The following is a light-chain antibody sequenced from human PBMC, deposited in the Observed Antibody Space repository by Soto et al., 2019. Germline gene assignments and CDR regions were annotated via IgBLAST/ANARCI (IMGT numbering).Light chain of an antibody. CDR2: QDS. J-gene: IGLJ2*01. V-gene: IGLV3-1*01. CDR1: KLGDKY. Sequence: SYELTQPPSVSVSPGQTASITCSGDKLGDKYACWYQQKPGQSPVLVIYQDSKRPSGIPERFSGSNSGNTATLTISGTQAMDEADYYCQAWDSSTAHPVVFGGGTKLTVL. CDR3: QAWDSSTAHPVV.